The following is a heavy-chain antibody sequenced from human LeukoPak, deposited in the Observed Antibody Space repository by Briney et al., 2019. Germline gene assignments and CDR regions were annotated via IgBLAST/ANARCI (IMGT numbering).Heavy chain of an antibody. Sequence: GGSLRLSCAASGFTFSNYAMSWVRQAPGKGLEWVSTISGTGSKTYYADSVKGRFTISRDNSKNTLYLQMNSLRAEDAAIYYCAKDRIWSGYSKYYFDCWGQGTLVTVSS. CDR2: ISGTGSKT. D-gene: IGHD3-3*01. CDR3: AKDRIWSGYSKYYFDC. V-gene: IGHV3-23*01. J-gene: IGHJ4*02. CDR1: GFTFSNYA.